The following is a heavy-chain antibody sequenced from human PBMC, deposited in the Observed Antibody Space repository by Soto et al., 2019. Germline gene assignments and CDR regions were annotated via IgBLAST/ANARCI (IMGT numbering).Heavy chain of an antibody. Sequence: EVQLVESGGGLVKPGGSLRLSCAASGFTFSSYSMNWVRQAPGKGLEWVSSISSSSSYIYYADSVKGRFTISRDNAKNSLYLQMNSLRAEDTAVYDCARGLELRYYGMDVWGQGTTVTVSS. CDR2: ISSSSSYI. CDR3: ARGLELRYYGMDV. V-gene: IGHV3-21*01. J-gene: IGHJ6*02. CDR1: GFTFSSYS. D-gene: IGHD1-7*01.